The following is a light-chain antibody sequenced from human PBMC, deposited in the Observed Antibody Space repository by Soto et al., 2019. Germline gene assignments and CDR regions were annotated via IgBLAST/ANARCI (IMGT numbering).Light chain of an antibody. Sequence: EIVMTQSPATLSVSPGERATLSCRASQSVSSSYLAWYQQKPGQAPRLLIYGASSRATGIPDRFSGSGSGTDFTLTISRLEPEDFVVYYCQQYGSSPPWTFGQGTKVDIK. V-gene: IGKV3-20*01. CDR3: QQYGSSPPWT. CDR2: GAS. CDR1: QSVSSSY. J-gene: IGKJ1*01.